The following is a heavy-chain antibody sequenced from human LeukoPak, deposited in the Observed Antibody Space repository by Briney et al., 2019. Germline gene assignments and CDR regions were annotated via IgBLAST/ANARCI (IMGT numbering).Heavy chain of an antibody. D-gene: IGHD5-12*01. CDR1: GFTFSSYA. Sequence: PGRSLRLSCAASGFTFSSYAMHWVRQAPGKGLEWVAVISYDGSNKYYADSVKGRFTISRDNSKNTLYLQMNSLRAEDTAVYYCASLVATRDFDYWGQGTLVTVSS. CDR2: ISYDGSNK. V-gene: IGHV3-30*04. CDR3: ASLVATRDFDY. J-gene: IGHJ4*02.